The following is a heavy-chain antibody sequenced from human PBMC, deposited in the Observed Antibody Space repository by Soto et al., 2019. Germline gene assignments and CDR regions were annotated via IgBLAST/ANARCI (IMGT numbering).Heavy chain of an antibody. V-gene: IGHV3-21*01. CDR2: ISSGSSYI. CDR3: ARMRAAAGTLTFDF. J-gene: IGHJ4*02. Sequence: GGSLRLSCAASGFIFTGYNMNWVRQAPGKGLEWVSSISSGSSYIYYADSVKGRFTISRDNAKNSLYLQMNTLRAEDTALYYCARMRAAAGTLTFDFWGQGTRVTVSS. D-gene: IGHD6-13*01. CDR1: GFIFTGYN.